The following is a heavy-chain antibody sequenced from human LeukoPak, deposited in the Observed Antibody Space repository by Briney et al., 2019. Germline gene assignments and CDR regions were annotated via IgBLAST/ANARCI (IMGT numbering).Heavy chain of an antibody. J-gene: IGHJ4*02. CDR1: GYTFTNYG. V-gene: IGHV1-18*01. D-gene: IGHD4-23*01. CDR2: ISAYNGNT. Sequence: ASVTVSYKASGYTFTNYGISWVRQAPGQGLEWMGWISAYNGNTNYAQKFQGRVTMTTDTSTSTAYMELRSLRSDDTAVYYCASSHRGGCGNPYYFDYWGQGTLVTVSS. CDR3: ASSHRGGCGNPYYFDY.